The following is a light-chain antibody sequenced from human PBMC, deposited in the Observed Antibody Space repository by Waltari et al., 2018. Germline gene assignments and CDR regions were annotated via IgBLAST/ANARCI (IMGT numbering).Light chain of an antibody. CDR1: GGSIASNY. CDR3: QSYDSANNWV. V-gene: IGLV6-57*02. CDR2: EDD. Sequence: NFMLTQPHSVSASPGKTVTLSCTGTGGSIASNYVQWSLQRPGSAPNTVIYEDDHRPSGVPDRFSGSIDISSNSAFLTISGLTTEDEADYYCQSYDSANNWVFGGGTQLTVL. J-gene: IGLJ3*02.